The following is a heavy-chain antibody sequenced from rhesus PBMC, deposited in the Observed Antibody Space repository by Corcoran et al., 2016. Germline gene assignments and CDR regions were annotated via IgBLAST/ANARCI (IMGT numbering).Heavy chain of an antibody. D-gene: IGHD2-27*01. CDR1: GFTFSGYE. J-gene: IGHJ6*01. V-gene: IGHV3-115*02. CDR3: AGCSGIYCYAEYGLDS. Sequence: EVQLAESGGGLVQPGGSLRLSCAASGFTFSGYEMPWVRQAPGTGLESISIIAGDTSYTYYTDSVKGRFTISRDNAKNSLSLQMNSLRAEDTAVYYCAGCSGIYCYAEYGLDSWGQGVVVTVSS. CDR2: IAGDTSYT.